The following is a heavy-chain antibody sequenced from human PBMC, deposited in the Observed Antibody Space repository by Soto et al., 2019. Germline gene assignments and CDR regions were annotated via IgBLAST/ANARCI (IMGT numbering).Heavy chain of an antibody. D-gene: IGHD3-10*01. CDR2: INPGNGNT. CDR3: ARAVARGVKTNYYYYGMDV. J-gene: IGHJ6*02. V-gene: IGHV1-3*01. Sequence: QVQLVQSGAEVKKPGASVKVSCKASGYTFSNFAMHWVRQAPGQRLEWMGWINPGNGNTKYSQTFQGRVTITRDTSASTTYMELSSLRSEDTAVYYCARAVARGVKTNYYYYGMDVWGQGTTVTVSS. CDR1: GYTFSNFA.